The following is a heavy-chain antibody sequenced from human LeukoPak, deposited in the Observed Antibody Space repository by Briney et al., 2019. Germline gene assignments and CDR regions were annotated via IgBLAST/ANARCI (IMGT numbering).Heavy chain of an antibody. CDR2: ISSSGSTI. Sequence: GGSLRLSCAASGFSLSSYSMNWVRQAPGKGLEWVSYISSSGSTIYYADSVKGRFTISRDNARNSLYLQMNSLRAEDTAVYYCAELGITMIGGVWGKGTTVTISS. V-gene: IGHV3-48*04. D-gene: IGHD3-10*02. CDR1: GFSLSSYS. CDR3: AELGITMIGGV. J-gene: IGHJ6*04.